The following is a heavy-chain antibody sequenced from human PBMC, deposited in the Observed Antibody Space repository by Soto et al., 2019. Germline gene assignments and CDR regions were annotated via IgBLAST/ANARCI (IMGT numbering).Heavy chain of an antibody. V-gene: IGHV3-74*01. D-gene: IGHD3-10*01. CDR1: GFTFSSYW. Sequence: GGSLRLSCAASGFTFSSYWMHWVRQAPGKGLVWVSRINSDGSSTSYADSVKGRFTISRDNAKNTLYLQMNSLRAEDTAVYYCARAFGDYYGSGSYNGLDYWGQGTLVTVSS. J-gene: IGHJ4*02. CDR3: ARAFGDYYGSGSYNGLDY. CDR2: INSDGSST.